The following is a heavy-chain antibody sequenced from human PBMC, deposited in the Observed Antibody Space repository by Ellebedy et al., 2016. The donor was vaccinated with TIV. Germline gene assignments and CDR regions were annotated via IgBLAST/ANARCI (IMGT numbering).Heavy chain of an antibody. CDR2: ISGSGDNT. J-gene: IGHJ4*02. V-gene: IGHV3-23*01. CDR3: AKDRSSGGSCYNY. D-gene: IGHD2-15*01. CDR1: GFIFSSYA. Sequence: GESLKISXATSGFIFSSYAMSWVRQAPGKGLEWVSSISGSGDNTYYADSVKGRFTISRDNSKNTLYLQMNSLRAEDTAVYYCAKDRSSGGSCYNYWGQGTLVTVSS.